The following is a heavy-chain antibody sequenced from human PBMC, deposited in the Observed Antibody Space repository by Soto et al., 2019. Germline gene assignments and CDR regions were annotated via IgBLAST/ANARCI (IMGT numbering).Heavy chain of an antibody. CDR3: ARGRAVAGTRVLYYYCFYGMDV. Sequence: SVPVSRKASGCTFSSYAISWVRPPPGQEIDWMGGIITILGTANYAQKCQGRVTITADKYTSTANMELSSLRSEVTAVYYCARGRAVAGTRVLYYYCFYGMDVWGQGTTVTVSS. V-gene: IGHV1-69*06. CDR1: GCTFSSYA. D-gene: IGHD6-19*01. J-gene: IGHJ6*02. CDR2: IITILGTA.